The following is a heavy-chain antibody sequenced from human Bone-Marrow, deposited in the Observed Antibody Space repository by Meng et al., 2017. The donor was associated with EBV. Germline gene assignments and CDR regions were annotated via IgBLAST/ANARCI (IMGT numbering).Heavy chain of an antibody. J-gene: IGHJ4*02. CDR3: ARGGIFGVAIFDY. CDR1: GGSFSGYY. CDR2: INHSGST. D-gene: IGHD3-3*01. Sequence: QMHLQQWGAGPLNPSETLSPTRAVYGGSFSGYYWSWIRQPPGKGLEWIGEINHSGSTNYNPSLKSRVTISVDTSKNQFSLKLSSVTAADTAVYYCARGGIFGVAIFDYWGQGTLVTVSS. V-gene: IGHV4-34*01.